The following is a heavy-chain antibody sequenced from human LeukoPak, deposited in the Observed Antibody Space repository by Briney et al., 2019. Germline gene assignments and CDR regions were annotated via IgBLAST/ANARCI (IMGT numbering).Heavy chain of an antibody. J-gene: IGHJ4*02. CDR3: ARASYGSGSYFSRYFDY. V-gene: IGHV3-21*01. CDR1: GFTFSTYG. Sequence: GGSLRLSCAASGFTFSTYGMSWVRQAPGKGLEWVSSISSSSSYIYYADSVKGRFTISRDNAKNSLYLQMNSLRAEDTAVYYCARASYGSGSYFSRYFDYWGQGTLVTVSS. CDR2: ISSSSSYI. D-gene: IGHD3-10*01.